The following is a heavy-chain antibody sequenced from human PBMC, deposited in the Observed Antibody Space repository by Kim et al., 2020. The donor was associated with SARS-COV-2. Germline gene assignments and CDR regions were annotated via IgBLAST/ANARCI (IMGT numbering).Heavy chain of an antibody. CDR2: ISAYNGNT. V-gene: IGHV1-18*01. CDR1: GYTFTSYG. D-gene: IGHD6-13*01. Sequence: ASVKVSCKASGYTFTSYGISWVRQAPGQGLEWMGWISAYNGNTNYAQKLQGRVTMTTDTSTSTAYMELRSLRSDDTAVYYCARDFKTLGFISSSWNKYYYYGMDVWGQGTTVTVSS. J-gene: IGHJ6*02. CDR3: ARDFKTLGFISSSWNKYYYYGMDV.